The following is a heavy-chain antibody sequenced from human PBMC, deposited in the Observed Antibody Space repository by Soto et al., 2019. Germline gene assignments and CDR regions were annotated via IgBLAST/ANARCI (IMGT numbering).Heavy chain of an antibody. CDR2: ISGSGGST. CDR3: AKDTLSGPYSNQVYYMDV. Sequence: GGSLRLSCAASGFTFSSYAMSWVRQAPGKGLEWVSAISGSGGSTYYADSVKGRFTISRDNSKNTLYLQMNSLRAEDTAVYYCAKDTLSGPYSNQVYYMDVWGKGTTVTVSS. J-gene: IGHJ6*03. CDR1: GFTFSSYA. V-gene: IGHV3-23*01. D-gene: IGHD4-4*01.